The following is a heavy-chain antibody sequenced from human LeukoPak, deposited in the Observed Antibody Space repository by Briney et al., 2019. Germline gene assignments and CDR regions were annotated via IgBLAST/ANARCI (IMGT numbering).Heavy chain of an antibody. J-gene: IGHJ4*02. D-gene: IGHD3-10*01. CDR1: GFTVNNNY. Sequence: GGSLRLSCAASGFTVNNNYMSWVRQAPGKGLEWVSVIYSGDITYYSDSVKGRFTISRGNSKNTLYLQMNSLRAEDTAVYYCARLSGSRRKDYFDYWGQGTLVTVSS. CDR3: ARLSGSRRKDYFDY. V-gene: IGHV3-53*05. CDR2: IYSGDIT.